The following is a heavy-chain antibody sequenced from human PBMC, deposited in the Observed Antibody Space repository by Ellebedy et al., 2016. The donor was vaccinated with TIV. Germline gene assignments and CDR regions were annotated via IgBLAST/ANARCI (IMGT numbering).Heavy chain of an antibody. D-gene: IGHD4-17*01. CDR1: GGSISGSNW. CDR3: ARSYGDYHSD. Sequence: SETLSLTCAVSGGSISGSNWWSWVRQPPDKGLEWIGQIYLRGSTDYNPSLKSRVTISVDKSKNQFSLRLSSVTAADTAKYFCARSYGDYHSDWGQGTLVTVSS. CDR2: IYLRGST. J-gene: IGHJ4*02. V-gene: IGHV4-4*02.